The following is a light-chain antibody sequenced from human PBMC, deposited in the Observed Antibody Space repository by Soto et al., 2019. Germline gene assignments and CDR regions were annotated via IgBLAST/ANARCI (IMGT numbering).Light chain of an antibody. CDR3: SSYAGNNNVI. V-gene: IGLV2-8*01. CDR2: EVS. J-gene: IGLJ2*01. CDR1: SSDVGSYRF. Sequence: QSALTQPPSASGSPGQSVTISCTGTSSDVGSYRFVSWYQQHPGKAPKLLIYEVSKRPSGVPDRFSASTSGNTASLTFSGLQADDEADYYCSSYAGNNNVIFGGGTQLTVL.